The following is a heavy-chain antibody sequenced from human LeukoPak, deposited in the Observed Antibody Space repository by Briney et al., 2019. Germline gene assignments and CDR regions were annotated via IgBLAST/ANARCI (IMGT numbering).Heavy chain of an antibody. CDR2: ISSSSSTI. J-gene: IGHJ6*02. CDR3: ARKELLWFGETYYGMDV. Sequence: PGGSLRLSCAASGFTFSSYSMNWVRQAPGKGLEWVSYISSSSSTIYYADSVKGRFTISRDNAKNSLYLQMNSLRAEDTAVYYCARKELLWFGETYYGMDVWGQGTTVTVSS. V-gene: IGHV3-48*04. D-gene: IGHD3-10*01. CDR1: GFTFSSYS.